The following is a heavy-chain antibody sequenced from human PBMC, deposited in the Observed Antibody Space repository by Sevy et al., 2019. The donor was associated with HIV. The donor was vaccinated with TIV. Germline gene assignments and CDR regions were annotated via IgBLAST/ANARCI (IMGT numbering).Heavy chain of an antibody. D-gene: IGHD2-15*01. CDR2: ISSSSTYV. J-gene: IGHJ6*02. Sequence: GGSLRLSCAASGFTIRTYNMNWVRQAPGKGLEWVSSISSSSTYVYYADSVKGRFTISRDNAKNSLYLQMSSLRAEDTAVYYCARDLVIPATTDYFYYGMDVWGQGTTVTVSS. V-gene: IGHV3-21*01. CDR1: GFTIRTYN. CDR3: ARDLVIPATTDYFYYGMDV.